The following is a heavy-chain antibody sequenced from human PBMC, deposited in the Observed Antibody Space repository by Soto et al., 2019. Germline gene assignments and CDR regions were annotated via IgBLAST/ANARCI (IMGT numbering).Heavy chain of an antibody. CDR2: IIPIFGTA. Sequence: QVQLVQSGAEVKKPGSSVKVSCKASGGTFSSYAISWVRQAPGQGLEWMGGIIPIFGTANYAQKFQGRVTITADESTSTAYMALSILRSEDTAVYYCASPYSSSFYYYGLDVWGQGTTVTVSS. J-gene: IGHJ6*02. D-gene: IGHD6-6*01. CDR3: ASPYSSSFYYYGLDV. CDR1: GGTFSSYA. V-gene: IGHV1-69*12.